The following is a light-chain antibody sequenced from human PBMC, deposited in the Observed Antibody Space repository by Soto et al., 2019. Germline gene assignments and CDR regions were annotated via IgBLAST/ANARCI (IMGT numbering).Light chain of an antibody. Sequence: QSVLTQPASVSGSPGQSITISCTGTSSDVGVYNYVSWYQQQPGKAPKLMIYDVNHRPSGVSNRFSGSKSGNTASLTISGLQAKDEADYYCSSYSGSSTLVVFGGGTKLTVL. CDR1: SSDVGVYNY. J-gene: IGLJ2*01. CDR3: SSYSGSSTLVV. V-gene: IGLV2-14*03. CDR2: DVN.